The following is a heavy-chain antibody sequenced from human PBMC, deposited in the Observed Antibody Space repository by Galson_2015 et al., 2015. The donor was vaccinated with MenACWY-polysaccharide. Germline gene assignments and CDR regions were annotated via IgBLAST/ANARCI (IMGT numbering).Heavy chain of an antibody. CDR2: ISPGSETA. Sequence: SLRLSCAASGFNFSILVMTWVRQGPGKGLEWVSAISPGSETAYYSDSVKGRFSISRDNSKNTLYLQMDSLRAEDTAVYYCVKGGWGDNWGQGNMVSVSS. J-gene: IGHJ4*02. D-gene: IGHD1-26*01. CDR3: VKGGWGDN. CDR1: GFNFSILV. V-gene: IGHV3-23*01.